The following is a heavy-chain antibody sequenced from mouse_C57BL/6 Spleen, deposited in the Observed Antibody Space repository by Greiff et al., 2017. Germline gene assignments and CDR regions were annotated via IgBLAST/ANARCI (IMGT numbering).Heavy chain of an antibody. CDR2: IYPGSGST. D-gene: IGHD2-4*01. Sequence: QVQLQQPGAELVKPGASVKMSCKASGYTFTSYWITWVKQRPGQGLEWIGDIYPGSGSTNYNEKFKSKATLTVDTSSSTAYMQLSSLTSEDSAVYYCAREYYDYDWFADWGQGTLVTVAA. CDR1: GYTFTSYW. J-gene: IGHJ3*01. CDR3: AREYYDYDWFAD. V-gene: IGHV1-55*01.